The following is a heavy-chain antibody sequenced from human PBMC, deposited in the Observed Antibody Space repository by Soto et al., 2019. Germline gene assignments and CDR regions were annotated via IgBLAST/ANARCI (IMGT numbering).Heavy chain of an antibody. Sequence: EVQLVESGGRLVQPGGSLRLSCATSGFTFRSYWMSWVRQAPGKGLEWVANIKHDGSEKLYVDSVKGRFTISRDNAENSLSLQMNSLRAEDTAVYYCARGRGDYWGQGTLVTVSS. CDR1: GFTFRSYW. CDR2: IKHDGSEK. V-gene: IGHV3-7*01. CDR3: ARGRGDY. J-gene: IGHJ4*02.